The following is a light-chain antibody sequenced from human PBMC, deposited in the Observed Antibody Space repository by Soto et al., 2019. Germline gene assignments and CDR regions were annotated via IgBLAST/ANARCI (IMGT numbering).Light chain of an antibody. Sequence: MVLTQSPGTLSLSPGERATLSCRASQSISNSYLAWYQQKPGQAPRLLIYGASNMATGIPDRFSGSGSGTDFPLTISRLEPEDFAVYYCQQSGYSPFTFGPGTKVDI. CDR3: QQSGYSPFT. CDR2: GAS. CDR1: QSISNSY. V-gene: IGKV3-20*01. J-gene: IGKJ3*01.